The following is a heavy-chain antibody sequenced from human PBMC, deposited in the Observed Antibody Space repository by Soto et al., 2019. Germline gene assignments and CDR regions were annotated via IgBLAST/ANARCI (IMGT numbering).Heavy chain of an antibody. D-gene: IGHD3-3*01. CDR3: AKGSKFTIFSANDF. J-gene: IGHJ4*02. Sequence: EVQLLESGGGLVQPGGSLRLSCAASGFTFSSYAMTWVRQAPGKGLEWVSALSGNSGTTYSADSVKGRFTISRDNSRNTLYLPMSSLRAEDTALYYCAKGSKFTIFSANDFWGQGTLVTVSS. CDR2: LSGNSGTT. V-gene: IGHV3-23*01. CDR1: GFTFSSYA.